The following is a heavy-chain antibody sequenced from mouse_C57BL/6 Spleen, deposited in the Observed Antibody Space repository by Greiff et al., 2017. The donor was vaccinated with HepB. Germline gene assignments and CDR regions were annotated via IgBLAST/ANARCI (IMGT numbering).Heavy chain of an antibody. CDR1: GFSLTSYG. CDR2: IWSDGST. Sequence: QVQLKESGPGLVAPSQSLSITCTVSGFSLTSYGVHWVRQPPGKGLEWLVVIWSDGSTTYNSALKSRLSISKDNSKSQVFLKMNSLQTDDTAMYYCARGDYSNDDAMDYWGQGTSVTVSS. V-gene: IGHV2-6*03. CDR3: ARGDYSNDDAMDY. D-gene: IGHD2-12*01. J-gene: IGHJ4*01.